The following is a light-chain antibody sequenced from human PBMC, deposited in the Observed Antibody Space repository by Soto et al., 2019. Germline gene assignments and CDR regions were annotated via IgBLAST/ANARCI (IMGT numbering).Light chain of an antibody. Sequence: QSVLTQPPSASGTLGQRVTISCSGSTSNIGTNSVIWYQHLPATAPNLLIYDNNQRPSEVPDRFSGSRSGTSASLAISGLQFEDEAEYFCATWDDNLNIWVFGAGTQLTVL. J-gene: IGLJ3*02. CDR3: ATWDDNLNIWV. CDR1: TSNIGTNS. CDR2: DNN. V-gene: IGLV1-44*01.